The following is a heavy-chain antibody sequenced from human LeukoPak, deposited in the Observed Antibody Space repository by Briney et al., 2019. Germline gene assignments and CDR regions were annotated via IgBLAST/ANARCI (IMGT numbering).Heavy chain of an antibody. CDR2: INPNSGGT. CDR1: RYTFTGYY. V-gene: IGHV1-2*02. Sequence: ASVKVSCKDSRYTFTGYYMHWVRQAPGQGLEWMGWINPNSGGTNYAQKFQGRVTMTRDTSISTAYMELSRLRSDDTAVYYCARVLRFGSSGYYSLSYWGQGNLVTVSS. D-gene: IGHD3-22*01. CDR3: ARVLRFGSSGYYSLSY. J-gene: IGHJ4*02.